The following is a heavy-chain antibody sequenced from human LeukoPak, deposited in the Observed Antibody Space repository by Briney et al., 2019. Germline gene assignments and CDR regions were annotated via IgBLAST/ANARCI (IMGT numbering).Heavy chain of an antibody. CDR3: ARDGYNFHYFDY. V-gene: IGHV4-59*01. Sequence: PSETLSLTCTVSGVSISSYYWSWIRQPPGKGLEWIGYIYYSGSTNYNPSLKSRVTISVDTSKNQFSLKLSSVTAADTAVYYCARDGYNFHYFDYWGQGTLVTVSS. CDR2: IYYSGST. CDR1: GVSISSYY. J-gene: IGHJ4*02. D-gene: IGHD5-24*01.